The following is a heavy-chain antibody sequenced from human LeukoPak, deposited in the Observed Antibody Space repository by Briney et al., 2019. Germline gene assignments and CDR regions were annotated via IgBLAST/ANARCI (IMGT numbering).Heavy chain of an antibody. CDR3: AKHSGSYYFDY. Sequence: SETLSLTCAVYGGSFSGYYWSWIRQPPGKGLEWIGEINHSGSANYNPSLKSRVTISVDTSKNQFSLKLSSVTAADTAVYYCAKHSGSYYFDYWGQGTLVTVSS. CDR1: GGSFSGYY. D-gene: IGHD1-26*01. CDR2: INHSGSA. V-gene: IGHV4-34*01. J-gene: IGHJ4*02.